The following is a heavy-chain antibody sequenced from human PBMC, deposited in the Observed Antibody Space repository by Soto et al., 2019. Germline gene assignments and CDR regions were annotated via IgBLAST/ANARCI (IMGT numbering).Heavy chain of an antibody. J-gene: IGHJ5*02. CDR1: GGSINSSSYY. V-gene: IGHV4-39*01. CDR3: ARRYCSGGSCYSGPWFDP. Sequence: SWTLSLTCTVCGGSINSSSYYWGWIRQPPGKGLEWIGSIYYSGSTYYNPSLKSRVTISVDTSKNQFSLKLSSVTAADTAVYYCARRYCSGGSCYSGPWFDPWGQGTLVTVSS. D-gene: IGHD2-15*01. CDR2: IYYSGST.